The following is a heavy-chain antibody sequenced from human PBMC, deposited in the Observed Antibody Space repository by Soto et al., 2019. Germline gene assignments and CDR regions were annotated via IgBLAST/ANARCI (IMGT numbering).Heavy chain of an antibody. CDR2: IYWDDDT. D-gene: IGHD3-22*01. V-gene: IGHV2-5*02. Sequence: SGPTLVNPTQTLTLTCTFSGFSLRDSTVSVGWVRQPPGRALEWLALIYWDDDTRFTPSLQNRLTVTKDTSKNQVVLTMTNVDPEDTGTYFCVHRGDYHDRSRFHPPPFDYSGPGTLRTVST. CDR3: VHRGDYHDRSRFHPPPFDY. CDR1: GFSLRDSTVS. J-gene: IGHJ4*01.